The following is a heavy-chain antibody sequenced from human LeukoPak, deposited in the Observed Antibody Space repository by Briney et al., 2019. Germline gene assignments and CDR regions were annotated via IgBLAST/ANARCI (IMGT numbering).Heavy chain of an antibody. CDR2: IYHSGST. CDR1: GYSISSGYY. CDR3: ARGTMVRGVTRSMDV. Sequence: SETLSLTCAVSGYSISSGYYWGWIRQPPGKGLEWIGSIYHSGSTYYNPSLKSRVTMSVDTSKNQFSLKLSSVTAADTAVYYCARGTMVRGVTRSMDVWGKGTTVTVSS. J-gene: IGHJ6*04. V-gene: IGHV4-38-2*01. D-gene: IGHD3-10*01.